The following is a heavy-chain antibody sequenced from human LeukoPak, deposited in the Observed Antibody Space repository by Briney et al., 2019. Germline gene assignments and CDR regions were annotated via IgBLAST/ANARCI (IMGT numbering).Heavy chain of an antibody. CDR3: AREFNGSSDY. V-gene: IGHV4-39*02. CDR1: GGSISSNTYY. D-gene: IGHD6-25*01. CDR2: IRYSGRT. J-gene: IGHJ4*02. Sequence: SETLSLTCTVSGGSISSNTYYWSWIRQPPGKGLEWIGSIRYSGRTYYKPSLKSRVTLSVDTSKNQLLLNLRSVTAVDTAMYYCAREFNGSSDYLGQGTLVTVSS.